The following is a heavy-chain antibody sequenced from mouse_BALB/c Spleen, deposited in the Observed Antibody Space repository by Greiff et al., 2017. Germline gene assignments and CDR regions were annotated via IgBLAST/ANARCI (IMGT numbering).Heavy chain of an antibody. Sequence: VQLKESGPGLVKPSQSLSLTCSVTGYSITSGYYWNWIRQFPGNKLEWMGYISYDGSNNYNPSLKNRISITRDTSKNQFFLKLNSVTTEDTATYYCAYRDFDVWGAGTTVTVSS. D-gene: IGHD2-14*01. J-gene: IGHJ1*01. V-gene: IGHV3-6*02. CDR1: GYSITSGYY. CDR3: AYRDFDV. CDR2: ISYDGSN.